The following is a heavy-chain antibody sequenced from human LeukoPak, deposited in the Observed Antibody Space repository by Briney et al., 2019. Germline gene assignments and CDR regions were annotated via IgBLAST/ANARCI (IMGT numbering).Heavy chain of an antibody. CDR2: IIPIFGTA. D-gene: IGHD1-20*01. CDR1: GGTFSSYA. V-gene: IGHV1-69*06. Sequence: SVKVSCKAPGGTFSSYAISWVRQVPGQGLEWMGGIIPIFGTANYAQKFQGRVTITADKSTSTAYMELSSLRSEDTAVYYCARGGAAWYKWSDNWYFDYWGQGTLVTVSS. J-gene: IGHJ4*02. CDR3: ARGGAAWYKWSDNWYFDY.